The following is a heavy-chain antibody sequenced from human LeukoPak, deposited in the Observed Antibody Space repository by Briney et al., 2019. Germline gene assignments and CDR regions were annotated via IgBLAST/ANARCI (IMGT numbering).Heavy chain of an antibody. CDR2: IYDTGST. J-gene: IGHJ4*02. CDR1: GGFIRTYY. Sequence: SETLSLTCTVSGGFIRTYYWSWIRQPPGKGLEWIGSIYDTGSTNYSPSLKSRVTISVDTSKNQFSLKLSSVTAADTAVYYCASYSGSYAYYGYWGQGTLVTVSS. V-gene: IGHV4-59*12. D-gene: IGHD1-26*01. CDR3: ASYSGSYAYYGY.